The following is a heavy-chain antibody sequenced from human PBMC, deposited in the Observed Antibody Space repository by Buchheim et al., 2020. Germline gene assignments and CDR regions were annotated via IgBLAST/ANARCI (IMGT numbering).Heavy chain of an antibody. J-gene: IGHJ4*02. Sequence: EVQLAESGGGLVQPGGSLRLSCAASGFTFSDHYMDWVRQAPGKGLEWVGRIRDKGHSYTTEYAPSVQGRFTISRDDSKNSLYLQMNSLKTEDTAVYYCARDLESSAAFFDYWGQGTL. D-gene: IGHD2-15*01. CDR3: ARDLESSAAFFDY. V-gene: IGHV3-72*01. CDR2: IRDKGHSYTT. CDR1: GFTFSDHY.